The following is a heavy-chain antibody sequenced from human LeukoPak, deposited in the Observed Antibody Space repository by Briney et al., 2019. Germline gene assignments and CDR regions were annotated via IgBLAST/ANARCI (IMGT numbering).Heavy chain of an antibody. Sequence: GGSLRLSCAPSGFTFSHYGMHWVRQAPGKGLEWVADIWSDGSNRFYADSVKGRFTMSRDDSRDTVYLQMDRLTAEDTAVYYCAKDAQRGFDYSNSLENWGQGTLVIVSS. D-gene: IGHD4-11*01. CDR1: GFTFSHYG. CDR3: AKDAQRGFDYSNSLEN. V-gene: IGHV3-33*06. J-gene: IGHJ4*02. CDR2: IWSDGSNR.